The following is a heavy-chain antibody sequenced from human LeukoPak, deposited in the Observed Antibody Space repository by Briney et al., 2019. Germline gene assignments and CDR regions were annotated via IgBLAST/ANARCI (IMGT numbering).Heavy chain of an antibody. CDR2: ISWNSDSV. CDR1: GFIFVEYA. J-gene: IGHJ4*02. V-gene: IGHV3-9*01. D-gene: IGHD1-26*01. CDR3: AKAISGNYGHFDY. Sequence: GRSLRLSCAASGFIFVEYAIHWVRQAPGKGLEWVSGISWNSDSVGYADSVKGRFTISRDNVKNSLYLQMNSLRPEDTALYYCAKAISGNYGHFDYWGQGTLVAVSS.